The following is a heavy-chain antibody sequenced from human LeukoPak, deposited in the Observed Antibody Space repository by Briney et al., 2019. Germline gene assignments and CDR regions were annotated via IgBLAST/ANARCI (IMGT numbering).Heavy chain of an antibody. J-gene: IGHJ4*02. D-gene: IGHD5-18*01. V-gene: IGHV4-59*12. CDR1: GGSISTYY. CDR3: ARDSWTDTAMVTGFDY. CDR2: VYYSGST. Sequence: SETLSLTCAVSGGSISTYYWSWIRQPPGKGLEWIGYVYYSGSTNYNPSLKSRVTISVDTSKNQFSLKLSSVTAADTAVYYCARDSWTDTAMVTGFDYWGQGTLVTVSS.